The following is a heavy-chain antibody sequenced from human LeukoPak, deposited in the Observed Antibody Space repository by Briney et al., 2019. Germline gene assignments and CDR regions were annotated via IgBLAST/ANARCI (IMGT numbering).Heavy chain of an antibody. Sequence: GGSLRLSCAASTFTFNNYGMHWVRQAPGKGLEWVATISYDGSNQYYADSVKGRFTISRDNSKNTLYLQMNSLRPEDTAVYYCAKDRTYDYGTYDAFDIWGPGTMVTVSS. V-gene: IGHV3-30*18. CDR3: AKDRTYDYGTYDAFDI. CDR2: ISYDGSNQ. D-gene: IGHD4-17*01. J-gene: IGHJ3*02. CDR1: TFTFNNYG.